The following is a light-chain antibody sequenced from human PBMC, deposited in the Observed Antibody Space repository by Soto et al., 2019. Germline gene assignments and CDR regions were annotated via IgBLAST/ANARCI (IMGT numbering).Light chain of an antibody. Sequence: EIVLTQSPGTLSLSPGERATFSCRASQSVNSDYLAWYQQRPGLAPRLLIYGTSNRDTGIPDRFSGSGSGTDFTLTINTLEPEDFAVYYCQRYGSSPLYAFGQGTKLEIK. CDR2: GTS. J-gene: IGKJ2*01. V-gene: IGKV3-20*01. CDR3: QRYGSSPLYA. CDR1: QSVNSDY.